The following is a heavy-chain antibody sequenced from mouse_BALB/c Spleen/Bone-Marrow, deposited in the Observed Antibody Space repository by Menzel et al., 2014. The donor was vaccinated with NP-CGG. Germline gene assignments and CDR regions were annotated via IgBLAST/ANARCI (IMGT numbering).Heavy chain of an antibody. J-gene: IGHJ1*01. V-gene: IGHV1S81*02. CDR1: GYTFXSYW. Sequence: QVQLQQSGAELVKPGASVKLSCKASGYTFXSYWMHWVKQRPGQGLEWIGEINPSNGRTNYNEKFKSKATLTVDKSSSTAYMQLSSLTSEDSAVYYCARWAVRRQGYFDVWGAGTTVTVSS. CDR3: ARWAVRRQGYFDV. CDR2: INPSNGRT. D-gene: IGHD2-14*01.